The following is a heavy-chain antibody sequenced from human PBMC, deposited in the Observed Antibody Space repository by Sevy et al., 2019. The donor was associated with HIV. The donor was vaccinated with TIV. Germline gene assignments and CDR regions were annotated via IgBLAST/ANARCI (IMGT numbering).Heavy chain of an antibody. CDR1: GFTFTNYG. V-gene: IGHV3-23*01. CDR2: ISNSVANT. J-gene: IGHJ4*02. D-gene: IGHD6-19*01. CDR3: AKEWTLLSGWYGEFDY. Sequence: GGSLRLSCAASGFTFTNYGMHWVRQAPGKGLEWVSGISNSVANTYYADSVRGRFTVSRDNSKNTVYLQLNSLRAEDTAIYYCAKEWTLLSGWYGEFDYWGQGTLVTVSS.